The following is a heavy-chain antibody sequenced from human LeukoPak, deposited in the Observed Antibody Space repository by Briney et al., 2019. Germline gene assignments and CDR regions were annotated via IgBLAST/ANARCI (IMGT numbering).Heavy chain of an antibody. CDR1: GGSISSGGYS. CDR3: ARKGRYCSSTSCSSHYYYYYMDV. Sequence: NASQTLSLTCAVSGGSISSGGYSWSWIRQPPGKGLEWIGYIYYSGSTYYNPSLKSRVTISVDTSKNQFSLKLSSVTAADTAVYYCARKGRYCSSTSCSSHYYYYYMDVWGKGTTVTVSS. CDR2: IYYSGST. V-gene: IGHV4-30-4*07. D-gene: IGHD2-2*01. J-gene: IGHJ6*03.